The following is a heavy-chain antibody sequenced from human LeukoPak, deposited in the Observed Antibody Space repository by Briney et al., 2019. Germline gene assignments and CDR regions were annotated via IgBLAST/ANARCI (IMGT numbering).Heavy chain of an antibody. CDR2: IYYSGST. CDR1: GGSISSGGYY. CDR3: ARGYYDFWSGYYKNDAFDI. D-gene: IGHD3-3*01. J-gene: IGHJ3*02. Sequence: SETLSLTCTVSGGSISSGGYYWSWIRQHPGKGLEWIGYIYYSGSTYYNPSLKSRVTISVDTSKNQFSLKLSSVTAADTAVYYCARGYYDFWSGYYKNDAFDIWGQGTMVTVSS. V-gene: IGHV4-31*03.